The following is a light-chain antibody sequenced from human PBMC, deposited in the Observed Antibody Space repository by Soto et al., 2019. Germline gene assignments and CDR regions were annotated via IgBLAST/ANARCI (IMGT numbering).Light chain of an antibody. CDR3: QQYNEWPRT. V-gene: IGKV3-15*01. J-gene: IGKJ1*01. Sequence: EIVMTQSPATLSVSPGERATLSSRASQSVSRNLAWYQQKPGQAPRLLIYGASPRASTIPDRFSGSGSGTEFTLTISSLQSEDFAVYYCQQYNEWPRTFGQGTRVEFK. CDR1: QSVSRN. CDR2: GAS.